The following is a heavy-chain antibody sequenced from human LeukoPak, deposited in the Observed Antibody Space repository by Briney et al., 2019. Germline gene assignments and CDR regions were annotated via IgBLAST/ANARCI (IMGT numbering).Heavy chain of an antibody. CDR2: FSGSGITT. D-gene: IGHD6-19*01. V-gene: IGHV3-23*01. CDR3: AKGIYSSGWSYFDY. J-gene: IGHJ4*01. Sequence: NPEGSLRLSCAASGFTFSNSAMSCPRHAPGKGREGASTFSGSGITTYYADSVKGRFTISRDNSKNTLYLQMNSLRAEDTAVYYCAKGIYSSGWSYFDYWGHGTLVTVSS. CDR1: GFTFSNSA.